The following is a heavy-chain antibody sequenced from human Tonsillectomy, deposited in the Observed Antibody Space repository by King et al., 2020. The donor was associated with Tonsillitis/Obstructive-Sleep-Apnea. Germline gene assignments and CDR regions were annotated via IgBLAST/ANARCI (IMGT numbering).Heavy chain of an antibody. J-gene: IGHJ3*02. V-gene: IGHV3-9*01. CDR2: ISWNSDSI. CDR1: GFTFDDYA. CDR3: AKDIAARLDDAFDI. Sequence: VQLVESGGGLVQPGGSLRLSCAASGFTFDDYAMHWVRQAPGKGLEWVSGISWNSDSIVYADSVKGRLTISRDNAKNSLYLQMNSLRAEDTALYYCAKDIAARLDDAFDIWGQETKVTVSS. D-gene: IGHD6-6*01.